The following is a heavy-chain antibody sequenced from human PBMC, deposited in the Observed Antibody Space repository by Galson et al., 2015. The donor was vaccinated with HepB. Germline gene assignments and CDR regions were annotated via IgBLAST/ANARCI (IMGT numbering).Heavy chain of an antibody. Sequence: SLRLSCAASGFTFDDYTMHWVRQAPGKGLEWVSLISWDGGSTYYADSVKGRFTISRDNSKNSLYLQMNSLRTEDTALYYCAKDIRAWVGAYPSLTFDYWGQGTLVTVSS. V-gene: IGHV3-43*01. CDR2: ISWDGGST. D-gene: IGHD1-26*01. J-gene: IGHJ4*02. CDR3: AKDIRAWVGAYPSLTFDY. CDR1: GFTFDDYT.